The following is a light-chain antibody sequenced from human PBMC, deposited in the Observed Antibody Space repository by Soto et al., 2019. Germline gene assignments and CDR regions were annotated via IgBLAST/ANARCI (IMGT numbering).Light chain of an antibody. CDR3: SSYTSSSTVV. V-gene: IGLV2-14*03. Sequence: QAVVTQPPSASGTPGQRVTISCSGTSSDVGRYNYVSWYQQHPGKAPKLMIYDVSIRPSGVSDRFSGSKSGNTASLTISGPEAEDEADYYCSSYTSSSTVVFGGGTKLTVL. CDR2: DVS. CDR1: SSDVGRYNY. J-gene: IGLJ3*02.